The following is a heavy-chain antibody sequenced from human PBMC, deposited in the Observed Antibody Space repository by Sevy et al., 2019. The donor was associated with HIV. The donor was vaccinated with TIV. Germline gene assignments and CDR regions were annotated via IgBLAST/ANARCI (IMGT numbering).Heavy chain of an antibody. CDR1: GFTFGDYA. CDR2: IRRNSHEPYGGTT. CDR3: TRALATADTPEYYFDY. D-gene: IGHD5-12*01. Sequence: GGSLRLSCTPSGFTFGDYAMSWFRQAPGKGLEWVAFIRRNSHEPYGGTTEYAASVKGRFTISRDDSKRIAYLQMNSLKTEDTAVYYCTRALATADTPEYYFDYWGQGILVTVSS. J-gene: IGHJ4*02. V-gene: IGHV3-49*03.